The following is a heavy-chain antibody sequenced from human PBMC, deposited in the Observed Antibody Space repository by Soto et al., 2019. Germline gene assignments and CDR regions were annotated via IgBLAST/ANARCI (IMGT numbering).Heavy chain of an antibody. J-gene: IGHJ4*02. V-gene: IGHV4-31*03. CDR2: IYYSGST. D-gene: IGHD3-3*01. CDR3: ARSITMYFGDHGEFDY. Sequence: PSETLSLTCTVSGGSISSGGYYWSWIRQHPGKGLEWIGYIYYSGSTYYNPSLKSRVTISVDTSKNQFSLKLSSVTAADTAVYYCARSITMYFGDHGEFDYWGQGTLVTVS. CDR1: GGSISSGGYY.